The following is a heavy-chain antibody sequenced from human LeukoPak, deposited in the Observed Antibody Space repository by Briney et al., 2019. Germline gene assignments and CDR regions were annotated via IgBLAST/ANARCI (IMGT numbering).Heavy chain of an antibody. CDR3: AGRLWRRDGYNLSAFDI. V-gene: IGHV4-59*01. CDR2: IYYSGST. Sequence: PSETLSLTCTVSGGSISSCYWNWIRQPPGKGLEWIGYIYYSGSTNYNPSLKSRVTISVDTSKNQFSLELSSVTAADTAVYYCAGRLWRRDGYNLSAFDIWGQGTMVTVSS. J-gene: IGHJ3*02. CDR1: GGSISSCY. D-gene: IGHD5-24*01.